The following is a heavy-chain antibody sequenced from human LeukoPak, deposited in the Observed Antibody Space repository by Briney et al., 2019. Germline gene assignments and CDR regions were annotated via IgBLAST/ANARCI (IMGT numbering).Heavy chain of an antibody. J-gene: IGHJ6*02. Sequence: SVKVSCKASGGTFSSYAISWVRQAPGQGLEWMGGIIPIFGTANYAQKFQGRVTITTDESTSTAHMELSSLRSEDTAVYYCARVKASVRYSYDPTVGYYYGMDVWGQGTTVTVSS. CDR3: ARVKASVRYSYDPTVGYYYGMDV. V-gene: IGHV1-69*05. D-gene: IGHD5-18*01. CDR2: IIPIFGTA. CDR1: GGTFSSYA.